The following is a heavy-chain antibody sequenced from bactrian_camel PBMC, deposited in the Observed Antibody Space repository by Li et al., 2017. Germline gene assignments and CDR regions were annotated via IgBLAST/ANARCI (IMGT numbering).Heavy chain of an antibody. Sequence: VQLVESGGDMVQPGRSLRLSCAASGFTFNNYAMSWVRQPPGRGLEWVSSINTDDGTTYYADSVKGRFTISRDNTKNTLYLQLNSLTAEDTAIYYCASYLVPRDYWGQGTQVTVS. CDR1: GFTFNNYA. D-gene: IGHD2*01. J-gene: IGHJ4*01. CDR2: INTDDGTT. CDR3: ASYLVPRDY. V-gene: IGHV3S31*01.